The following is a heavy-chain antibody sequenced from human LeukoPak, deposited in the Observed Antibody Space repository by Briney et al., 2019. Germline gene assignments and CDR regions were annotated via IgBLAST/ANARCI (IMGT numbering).Heavy chain of an antibody. Sequence: PGGSLRLSCAASGFTVSSNYMSWVRQAPGRGLEWISYITSSSNILYYGDSVKGRFTISRDNAKNSLYLQMNSLRGEDTAVYYCARGLRRDGYNWDAFDIWGQGTMVTVSS. V-gene: IGHV3-48*04. CDR2: ITSSSNIL. CDR1: GFTVSSNY. CDR3: ARGLRRDGYNWDAFDI. J-gene: IGHJ3*02. D-gene: IGHD5-24*01.